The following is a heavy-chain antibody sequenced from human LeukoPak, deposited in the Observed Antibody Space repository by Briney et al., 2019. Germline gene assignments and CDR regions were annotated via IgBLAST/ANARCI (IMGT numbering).Heavy chain of an antibody. J-gene: IGHJ5*02. Sequence: SVKVSCKASGGTFSSYAISWVRQDPGQGLEWMGRIIPIFGIANYAQKFQGRVTITADKSTSTAYMELSSLRSEDTAVYYCARELTLGIAVAGTGSWFDPWGQGTLVTVSS. CDR1: GGTFSSYA. CDR3: ARELTLGIAVAGTGSWFDP. V-gene: IGHV1-69*04. CDR2: IIPIFGIA. D-gene: IGHD6-19*01.